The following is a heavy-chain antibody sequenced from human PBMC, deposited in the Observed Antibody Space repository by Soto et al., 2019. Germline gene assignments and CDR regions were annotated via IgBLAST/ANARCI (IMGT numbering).Heavy chain of an antibody. Sequence: QVQLQASGPGLVKPSQTLSITCTVSGGSTSSGDYYWSCIRQPPGKSLEWIVYIYYSGSTYYNPSLKSRVTISVDTSKNQFSLKLSSVTAADTAVYYCAREGSVSSNYLDYWGQGTLVTVSS. CDR2: IYYSGST. CDR1: GGSTSSGDYY. D-gene: IGHD1-26*01. CDR3: AREGSVSSNYLDY. V-gene: IGHV4-30-4*01. J-gene: IGHJ4*02.